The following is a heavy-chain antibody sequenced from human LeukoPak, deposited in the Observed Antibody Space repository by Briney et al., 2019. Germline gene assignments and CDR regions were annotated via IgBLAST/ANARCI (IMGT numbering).Heavy chain of an antibody. J-gene: IGHJ4*02. CDR2: IKSDGSSI. CDR3: ARDQADIPTGREFDF. D-gene: IGHD5-12*01. V-gene: IGHV3-74*01. CDR1: GFTLSNYS. Sequence: PGGSLRLSCAASGFTLSNYSMHWVRQAPGKGLGWVSRIKSDGSSIIYADSVKGRFTISRGNAKNRLYLQIKSLRAKETDGYYCARDQADIPTGREFDFWGQGTLVTVSS.